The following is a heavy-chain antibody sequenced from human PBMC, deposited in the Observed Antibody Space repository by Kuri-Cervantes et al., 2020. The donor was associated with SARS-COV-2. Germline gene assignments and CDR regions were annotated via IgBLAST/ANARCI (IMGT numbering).Heavy chain of an antibody. CDR1: GGSFSGYY. J-gene: IGHJ4*01. D-gene: IGHD6-6*01. V-gene: IGHV4-34*01. CDR3: ARGRKQLGGSDFDY. CDR2: INHSGST. Sequence: SETLSLTCAVYGGSFSGYYWSWIRQPPGKGLEWIGEINHSGSTNYNPSLKSRVTISVDTSKNQFSLKLSSVTAADTAVYYCARGRKQLGGSDFDYWGQGNPV.